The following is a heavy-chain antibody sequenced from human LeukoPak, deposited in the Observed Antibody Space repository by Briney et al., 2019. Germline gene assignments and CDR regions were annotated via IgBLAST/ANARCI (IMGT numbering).Heavy chain of an antibody. CDR3: ARATAWIDAFDF. CDR1: GGSISSSSYY. J-gene: IGHJ3*01. Sequence: SETLSLTCTVSGGSISSSSYYWGWIRQPPGKGLEWIGSIYYSGSTYYNPSLKSRVTISVDTSKNQFSLKLSSVTAADTAIYYCARATAWIDAFDFWGQGTMVTVS. V-gene: IGHV4-39*01. D-gene: IGHD1-26*01. CDR2: IYYSGST.